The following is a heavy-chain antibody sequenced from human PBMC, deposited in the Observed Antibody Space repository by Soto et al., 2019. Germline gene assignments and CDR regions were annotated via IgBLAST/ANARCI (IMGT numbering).Heavy chain of an antibody. J-gene: IGHJ6*02. CDR2: VSWNSEIV. Sequence: LRLSCEASGFKFGDYAMHWVRQAPGKGLEWVSGVSWNSEIVGYADSVKGRFTISRDNAKNSLYLEMNSLRTEDTALYYCAKDRGPCSGNKCSSLYYYYGMDVWGQGTTVTVSS. CDR3: AKDRGPCSGNKCSSLYYYYGMDV. V-gene: IGHV3-9*01. CDR1: GFKFGDYA. D-gene: IGHD2-15*01.